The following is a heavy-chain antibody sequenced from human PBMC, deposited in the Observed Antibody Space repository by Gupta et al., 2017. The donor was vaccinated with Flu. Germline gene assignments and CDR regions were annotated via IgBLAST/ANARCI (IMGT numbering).Heavy chain of an antibody. Sequence: QVQLVESGCDVVQPGRSLRLSCAASGFHLTIYGMHWVRQAPGKGLEWVVVVSNDGGTTYYADSVQGRFTLSRDNSKNTLSLQMNSLKTDDTAVYYCAKEGSSSGSSRFHFDYWGQGTLVTVSS. CDR2: VSNDGGTT. CDR1: GFHLTIYG. CDR3: AKEGSSSGSSRFHFDY. V-gene: IGHV3-30*18. J-gene: IGHJ4*02. D-gene: IGHD3-22*01.